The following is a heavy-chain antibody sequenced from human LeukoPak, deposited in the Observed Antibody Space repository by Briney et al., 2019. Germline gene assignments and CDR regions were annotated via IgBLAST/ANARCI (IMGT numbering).Heavy chain of an antibody. CDR1: GFTFSSYA. Sequence: GGSLRLSCAASGFTFSSYAMTWVRQAPGKGLEWVSALTGSGGSTHYADSVKGRFTISRDNSKNTLYLQMNSLRAEDTAVYFCAREYGSGSHYYDYWGQGTLVTVSS. V-gene: IGHV3-23*01. CDR3: AREYGSGSHYYDY. CDR2: LTGSGGST. J-gene: IGHJ4*02. D-gene: IGHD3-10*01.